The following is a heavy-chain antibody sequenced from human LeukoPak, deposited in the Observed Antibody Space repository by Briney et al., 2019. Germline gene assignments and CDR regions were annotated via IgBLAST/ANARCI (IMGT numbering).Heavy chain of an antibody. CDR2: ISDSGGRT. Sequence: GALRLSCAVSGITLSNYGMSWVRQAPGKGLEWVAGISDSGGRTKYADSVKGRFTISRDNSKNTLYLQMNSLRAEDTAVYYCAKDRGTTRNYFDYWGQGTLVTVSS. CDR3: AKDRGTTRNYFDY. J-gene: IGHJ4*02. CDR1: GITLSNYG. V-gene: IGHV3-23*01. D-gene: IGHD1-7*01.